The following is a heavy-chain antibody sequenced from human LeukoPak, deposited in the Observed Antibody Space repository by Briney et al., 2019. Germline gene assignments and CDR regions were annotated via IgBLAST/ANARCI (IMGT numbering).Heavy chain of an antibody. CDR1: GYTFTGYY. V-gene: IGHV1-2*02. D-gene: IGHD6-19*01. Sequence: ASVKVSCKASGYTFTGYYMHWVRQAPGQGLEWMGWINPNSGGTDYAQKFQGRVTMTRVTSISTAYMELSRLRSDDTAVYYCARGLGIAVAAVDYWGQGTLVTVSS. J-gene: IGHJ4*02. CDR3: ARGLGIAVAAVDY. CDR2: INPNSGGT.